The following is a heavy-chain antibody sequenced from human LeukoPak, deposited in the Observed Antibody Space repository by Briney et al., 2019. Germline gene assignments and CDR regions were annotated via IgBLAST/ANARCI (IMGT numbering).Heavy chain of an antibody. V-gene: IGHV1-69*01. Sequence: GASVKVSCKASGGTFSSYAISWVRQAPGQGLEWMGGIIPIFGTANYAQKFQGRVTITADESTSTAYMELSSLRSEDTAVYYCAREYSSSLLPDYWGQGTLVTVSS. CDR3: AREYSSSLLPDY. CDR2: IIPIFGTA. D-gene: IGHD6-6*01. J-gene: IGHJ4*02. CDR1: GGTFSSYA.